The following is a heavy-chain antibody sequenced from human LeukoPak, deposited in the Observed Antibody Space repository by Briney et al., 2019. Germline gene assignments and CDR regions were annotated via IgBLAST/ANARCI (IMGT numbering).Heavy chain of an antibody. CDR3: ARGPFRAAALLGY. J-gene: IGHJ4*02. Sequence: PSETLSLTCAAYGASFSGYYWSWIRQPPGKGLEWIGEINHSGSTNYNPSLKSRVTISVDTSKNQFSLKLSSVTAADTAVYYCARGPFRAAALLGYWGQGTLVTVSS. D-gene: IGHD6-13*01. CDR1: GASFSGYY. V-gene: IGHV4-34*01. CDR2: INHSGST.